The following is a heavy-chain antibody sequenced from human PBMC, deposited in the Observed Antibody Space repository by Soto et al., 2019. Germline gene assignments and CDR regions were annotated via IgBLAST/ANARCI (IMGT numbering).Heavy chain of an antibody. CDR2: IHYSGNT. D-gene: IGHD1-7*01. CDR3: ARAPASPITGTPYYFDY. CDR1: GGSISSDY. J-gene: IGHJ4*02. Sequence: PSETLSLTCNVSGGSISSDYWTWIRQPPGKGLEWIGNIHYSGNTKYNPSLKSRVTTSVDTSRDHFSLKLSSVTAADTAVYSCARAPASPITGTPYYFDYWGQGILVTVSS. V-gene: IGHV4-59*01.